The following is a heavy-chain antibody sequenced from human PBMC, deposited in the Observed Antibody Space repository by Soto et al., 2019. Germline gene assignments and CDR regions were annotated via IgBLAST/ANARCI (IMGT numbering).Heavy chain of an antibody. J-gene: IGHJ6*02. Sequence: PEGSLRLSCAASGFTFSSYSMNWVRQAPGKGLEWVSSISSSSSYIYYADSVKGRFTISRDNAKNSLYLQMNSLRAEDTAVYYCARAQRLGPEYYYGMDVWGQGTTVTISS. D-gene: IGHD4-17*01. V-gene: IGHV3-21*01. CDR1: GFTFSSYS. CDR2: ISSSSSYI. CDR3: ARAQRLGPEYYYGMDV.